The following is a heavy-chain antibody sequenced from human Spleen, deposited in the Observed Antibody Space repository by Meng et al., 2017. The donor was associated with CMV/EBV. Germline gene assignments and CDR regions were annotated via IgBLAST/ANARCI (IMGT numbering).Heavy chain of an antibody. Sequence: GESLKISCAASGFTFSSYAMHWVRQAPGKGLEWVAVISYDGSNKYYADSVKGRFTISRDNAKNSLYLQMNSLRAEDTAVYYCARVPVYCGGDCPTWGQGTLVTVSS. CDR2: ISYDGSNK. J-gene: IGHJ4*02. V-gene: IGHV3-30-3*01. CDR1: GFTFSSYA. D-gene: IGHD2-21*01. CDR3: ARVPVYCGGDCPT.